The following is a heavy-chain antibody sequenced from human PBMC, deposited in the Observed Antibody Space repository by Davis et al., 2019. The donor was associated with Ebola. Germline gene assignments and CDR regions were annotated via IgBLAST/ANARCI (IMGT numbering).Heavy chain of an antibody. CDR3: ARVLQGACVS. V-gene: IGHV4-30-2*01. CDR2: IYHSGST. D-gene: IGHD2-8*01. CDR1: GGSISSGGYS. J-gene: IGHJ5*02. Sequence: PSETLSLTCAVSGGSISSGGYSWSWIRQPPGKGLEWIGYIYHSGSTYYNPSLKSRVTISVDRSKNQFSLKLSSVTAADTAVYYCARVLQGACVSWGQGTLVTVSS.